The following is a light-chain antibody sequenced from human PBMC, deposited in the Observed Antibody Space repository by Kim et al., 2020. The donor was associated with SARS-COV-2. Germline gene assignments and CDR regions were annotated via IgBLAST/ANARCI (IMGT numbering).Light chain of an antibody. J-gene: IGLJ2*01. V-gene: IGLV3-27*01. CDR1: VLAKKY. CDR3: YSAADNNRV. CDR2: KDS. Sequence: VSPGQTARITCAGDVLAKKYARWFQQKPGQAPVLVNYKDSGRPSGVPERFSGSSSGTTVTLTISGAQVEDEADYYCYSAADNNRVFGGGTQLTVL.